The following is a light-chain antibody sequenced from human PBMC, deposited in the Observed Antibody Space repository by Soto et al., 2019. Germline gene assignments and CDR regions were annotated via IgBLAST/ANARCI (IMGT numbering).Light chain of an antibody. V-gene: IGKV3D-15*01. CDR3: QQYTKWPLS. CDR1: QSVYSN. Sequence: EIVMTQSPATLSVSPGERATLSCRASQSVYSNLAWYQLKPGQAPRLLIYGASTRATGIPARFSGSGSGTEFTLTINRRQSEDFAFYYCQQYTKWPLSFGGGTKVEIK. J-gene: IGKJ4*01. CDR2: GAS.